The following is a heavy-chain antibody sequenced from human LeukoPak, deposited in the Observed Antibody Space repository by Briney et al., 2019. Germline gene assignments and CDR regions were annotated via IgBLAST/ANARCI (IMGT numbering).Heavy chain of an antibody. V-gene: IGHV3-30*04. CDR3: GRASMAAADY. J-gene: IGHJ4*02. Sequence: GRSLRLSCAASGFTFSSYAMHWVRQAPGKGLEWVAVISYDGSNKYYADSVKGRFTISRDNSKNTLYLQMNSLRAEDTAVYYCGRASMAAADYWGQGTLVTVSS. CDR2: ISYDGSNK. D-gene: IGHD2/OR15-2a*01. CDR1: GFTFSSYA.